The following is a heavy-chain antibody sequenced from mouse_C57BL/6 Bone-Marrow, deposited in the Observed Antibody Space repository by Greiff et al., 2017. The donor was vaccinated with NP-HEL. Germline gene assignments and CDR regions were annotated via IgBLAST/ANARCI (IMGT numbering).Heavy chain of an antibody. CDR3: ARYDYDGGYYFDY. D-gene: IGHD2-4*01. V-gene: IGHV1-59*01. CDR2: IDPSDSYT. CDR1: GYTFTSYW. J-gene: IGHJ2*01. Sequence: VQLQQPGAELVRPGTSVKLSCKASGYTFTSYWMHWVKQRPGQGLEWIGVIDPSDSYTNYTQKFKGKATPTVDTSSSTAYMQLSSLTSEDSAVYYCARYDYDGGYYFDYWGQGTTLTVSS.